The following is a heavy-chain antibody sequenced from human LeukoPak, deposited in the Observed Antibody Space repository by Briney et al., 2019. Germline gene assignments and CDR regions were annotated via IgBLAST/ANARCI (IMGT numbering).Heavy chain of an antibody. J-gene: IGHJ4*02. Sequence: GGSLRLSCAASGFTFSDYYMTWIRQAPGKGLEWVSYISSSGSPIYYADSVKGRFTISRDNAKNSLYLQMNSLRAEDTAVYYCARDSAANIEAYFDYWGKGTLVTVSS. CDR3: ARDSAANIEAYFDY. CDR1: GFTFSDYY. V-gene: IGHV3-11*01. CDR2: ISSSGSPI. D-gene: IGHD2/OR15-2a*01.